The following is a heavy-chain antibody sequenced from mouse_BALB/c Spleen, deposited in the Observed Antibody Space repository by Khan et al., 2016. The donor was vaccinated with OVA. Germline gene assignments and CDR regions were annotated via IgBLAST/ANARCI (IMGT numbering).Heavy chain of an antibody. Sequence: EVELVESGGGVVKPGGSLKLSCSASGFTFSSFAMSWDRQTPEKRLEWVATISSGGHYTFYPDSVKGRFTISSDNARNTLYLQMSSLRSEDTAMYYCARSLVDYYAMDYWGQGTSVTVSS. V-gene: IGHV5-9-3*01. D-gene: IGHD2-2*01. CDR3: ARSLVDYYAMDY. CDR1: GFTFSSFA. CDR2: ISSGGHYT. J-gene: IGHJ4*01.